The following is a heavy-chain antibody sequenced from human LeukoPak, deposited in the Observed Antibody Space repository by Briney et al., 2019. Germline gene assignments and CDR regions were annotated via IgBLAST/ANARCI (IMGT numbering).Heavy chain of an antibody. Sequence: SETLSLTCAVYGGSFSGYYWSWIRQPPGKGLEWIGEINHSGSTNYNPSLKSRVTTSVDPSKNQLSLRLSSVTAADAAVYYCARGGSHDFWSGYYYFDYWGQGTLVTVSS. CDR3: ARGGSHDFWSGYYYFDY. CDR2: INHSGST. D-gene: IGHD3-3*01. CDR1: GGSFSGYY. V-gene: IGHV4-34*01. J-gene: IGHJ4*02.